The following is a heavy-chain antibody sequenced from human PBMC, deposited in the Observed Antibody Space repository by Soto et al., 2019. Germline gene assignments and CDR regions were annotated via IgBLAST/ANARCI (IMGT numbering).Heavy chain of an antibody. CDR3: AKSCSSSTFDY. CDR1: GFTFSSYA. J-gene: IGHJ4*02. D-gene: IGHD6-6*01. Sequence: EVQLLESGGGLVQPGESLRLSCAASGFTFSSYAMSWVRQAPGKGLEWVSVISGSDDSTYYADSVKGRFTISRDNSKNTLYLQMNGLRAEEMAVYYCAKSCSSSTFDYWGQGTLVTVSS. V-gene: IGHV3-23*01. CDR2: ISGSDDST.